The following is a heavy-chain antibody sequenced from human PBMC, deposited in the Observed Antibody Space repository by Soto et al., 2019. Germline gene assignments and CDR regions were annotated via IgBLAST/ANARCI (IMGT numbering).Heavy chain of an antibody. CDR2: IYYSGST. J-gene: IGHJ4*02. Sequence: PSETLSLTCTVSGGSISSSSYYWGWIRQPPGKGLEWIGSIYYSGSTYYNPSLKSRVTISVDTSKNQFSLKLRSVTATDTSVYYCARVYYNDHGPFAFWGQGTPVTVSS. D-gene: IGHD3-22*01. CDR3: ARVYYNDHGPFAF. V-gene: IGHV4-39*01. CDR1: GGSISSSSYY.